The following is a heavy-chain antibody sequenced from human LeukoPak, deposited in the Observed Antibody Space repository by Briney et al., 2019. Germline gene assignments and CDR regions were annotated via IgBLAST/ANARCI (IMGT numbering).Heavy chain of an antibody. J-gene: IGHJ5*02. Sequence: SGPGLVKPSQTLSLTCTVSGGAISSGSYYWGWIRQPPGKGLEWIGSIYYSGSTYYNPSLKSRVTISVDTSKNQFSLKLSSVTAADTAVYYCARNDRRRITMIVVAKLRSVWFDPWGQGTLVTVSS. V-gene: IGHV4-39*01. CDR3: ARNDRRRITMIVVAKLRSVWFDP. CDR1: GGAISSGSYY. D-gene: IGHD3-22*01. CDR2: IYYSGST.